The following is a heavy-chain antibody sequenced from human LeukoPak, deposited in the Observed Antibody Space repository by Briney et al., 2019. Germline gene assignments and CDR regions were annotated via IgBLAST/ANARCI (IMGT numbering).Heavy chain of an antibody. J-gene: IGHJ4*02. CDR2: IRYDGSNK. V-gene: IGHV3-30*02. CDR3: ARQIGGGWSFDY. D-gene: IGHD6-19*01. Sequence: GGSLRLSCAASGFTFSSYGMHWVRQAPGKGLEWVAFIRYDGSNKYYADSVKGRLTISRDNSKNTLYLQMNSLRAEDTAVYYCARQIGGGWSFDYWGQGTLVTVSS. CDR1: GFTFSSYG.